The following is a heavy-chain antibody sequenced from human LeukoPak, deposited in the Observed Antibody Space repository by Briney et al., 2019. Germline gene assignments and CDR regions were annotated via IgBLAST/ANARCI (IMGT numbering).Heavy chain of an antibody. CDR2: IKSKPDGGTT. Sequence: SGGSLRLSCAASGFTFSNTWTSWVRQAPGKGLEWVGRIKSKPDGGTTDYAAPVKGRFTISRDDSKNTLYLQMNSLKTEDTAVYYCTTDRPDYWGRGTLVTVSS. CDR3: TTDRPDY. J-gene: IGHJ4*02. V-gene: IGHV3-15*01. CDR1: GFTFSNTW.